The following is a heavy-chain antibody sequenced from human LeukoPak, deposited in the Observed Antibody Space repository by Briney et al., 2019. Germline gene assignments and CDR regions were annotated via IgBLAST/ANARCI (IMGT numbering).Heavy chain of an antibody. D-gene: IGHD6-13*01. CDR3: AREPYSSSSGYGMDV. CDR2: IYYSGST. Sequence: PSETLSLTCAVYGGSFSGYYWSWIRQHPGKGLEWIGYIYYSGSTYYNPSLKSRVTISVDTSKNQFSLKLSSVTAADTAVYYCAREPYSSSSGYGMDVWGQGTTVTVSS. J-gene: IGHJ6*02. CDR1: GGSFSGYY. V-gene: IGHV4-31*11.